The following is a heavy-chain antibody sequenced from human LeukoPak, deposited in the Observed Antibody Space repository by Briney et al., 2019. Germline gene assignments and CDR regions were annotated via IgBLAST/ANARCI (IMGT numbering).Heavy chain of an antibody. J-gene: IGHJ4*02. CDR1: GFTFSSYS. Sequence: PGGSLRLSCAASGFTFSSYSMNWVRQAPGKGLEWVSSISSSSSSYIYYADSVKGRFTISRDNAKNSLYLQMNSLRAEDTAVYYCAREYCSGGSCYSDYWGQGTLVTVSS. D-gene: IGHD2-15*01. CDR2: ISSSSSSYI. CDR3: AREYCSGGSCYSDY. V-gene: IGHV3-21*01.